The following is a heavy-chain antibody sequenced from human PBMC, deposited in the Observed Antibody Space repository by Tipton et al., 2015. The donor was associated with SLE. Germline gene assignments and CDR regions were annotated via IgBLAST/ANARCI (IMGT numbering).Heavy chain of an antibody. D-gene: IGHD7-27*01. J-gene: IGHJ6*03. V-gene: IGHV4-39*01. Sequence: TLSLTCTVSGGSISSSSYYWGWIRQPPGKGLEWIGSIYYSGSTYYNPSLKSRVTISVDTSKNQFSLKLSSVTAADMAVYYCAFLGLTYYYYYYMDVWGKGTTVTVSS. CDR2: IYYSGST. CDR3: AFLGLTYYYYYYMDV. CDR1: GGSISSSSYY.